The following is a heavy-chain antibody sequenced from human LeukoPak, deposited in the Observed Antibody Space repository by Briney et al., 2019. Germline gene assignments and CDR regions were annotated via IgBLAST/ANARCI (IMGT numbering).Heavy chain of an antibody. Sequence: SETLSLTCTVSGVSISSSNSYWGWIRQPPGKGLEWIGSIYYSGNTYYNASLKSQVSISIDTSKNQFSLKLTSVTAADTAVYYCARQTGSGLFILPGGQGTLVTISS. V-gene: IGHV4-39*01. CDR1: GVSISSSNSY. CDR2: IYYSGNT. CDR3: ARQTGSGLFILP. J-gene: IGHJ4*02. D-gene: IGHD3/OR15-3a*01.